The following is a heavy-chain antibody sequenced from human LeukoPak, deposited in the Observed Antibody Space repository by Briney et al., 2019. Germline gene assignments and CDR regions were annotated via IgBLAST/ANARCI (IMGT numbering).Heavy chain of an antibody. Sequence: ASVKVSCKVSGYTLTELSMHWVRQAPGKGLEWMGGFDPEDGETIYAQKFQGRVTMTEDTSTDTAYMELSSLRSEDTAVCYCATKWYSSGWYFDYWGQGTLVTVSS. D-gene: IGHD6-19*01. J-gene: IGHJ4*02. CDR3: ATKWYSSGWYFDY. CDR2: FDPEDGET. CDR1: GYTLTELS. V-gene: IGHV1-24*01.